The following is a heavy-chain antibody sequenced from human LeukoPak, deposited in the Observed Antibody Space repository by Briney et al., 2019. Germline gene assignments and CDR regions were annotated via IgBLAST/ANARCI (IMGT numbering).Heavy chain of an antibody. CDR3: ARSSGLHYMDV. CDR2: INSDGSST. J-gene: IGHJ6*03. CDR1: GFTFSSYW. Sequence: GGSLRLSCAASGFTFSSYWMHWVRQAPGKGLVWVSRINSDGSSTSYADSVKGRFTISRDNAKNTLYLQMNSLRAEDTAVYYCARSSGLHYMDVWGKGTTVTISS. D-gene: IGHD3-10*01. V-gene: IGHV3-74*01.